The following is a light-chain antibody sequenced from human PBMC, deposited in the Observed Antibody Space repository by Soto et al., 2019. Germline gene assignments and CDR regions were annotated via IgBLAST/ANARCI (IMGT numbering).Light chain of an antibody. CDR1: QNIHSF. CDR2: VGS. CDR3: QQSYNIPFT. V-gene: IGKV1-39*01. J-gene: IGKJ3*01. Sequence: DIQMTQSPSSLAASVGERVTITCRASQNIHSFLNWYQQKPGKAPQVLIYVGSALQSGVPSRFSGSGSGTDFTLTISSLQPEDVASYFCQQSYNIPFTFGPGTRLDI.